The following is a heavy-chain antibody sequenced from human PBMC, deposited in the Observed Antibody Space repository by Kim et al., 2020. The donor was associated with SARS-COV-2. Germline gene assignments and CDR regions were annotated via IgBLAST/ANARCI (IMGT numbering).Heavy chain of an antibody. D-gene: IGHD3-10*01. CDR3: ARGRHYYGSGSYHYYYGMDV. CDR1: GYTFTSYD. J-gene: IGHJ6*02. CDR2: MNPNSGNT. V-gene: IGHV1-8*02. Sequence: ASVKVSCKASGYTFTSYDINWVRQATGQGLEWMGWMNPNSGNTGYAQKFQGRVTMTRNTSISTAYMELSSLRSDDMAVYYCARGRHYYGSGSYHYYYGMDVWGQGTTVTVSS.